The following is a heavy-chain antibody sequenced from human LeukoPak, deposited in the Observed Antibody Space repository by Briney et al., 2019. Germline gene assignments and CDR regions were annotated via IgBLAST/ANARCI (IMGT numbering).Heavy chain of an antibody. V-gene: IGHV3-7*01. CDR3: ARDWRQDNAFDL. CDR2: IIQDGSEE. J-gene: IGHJ3*01. D-gene: IGHD2-15*01. CDR1: EFTFSGHQ. Sequence: GESLRLSCAASEFTFSGHQMSWVRQAPGKGPEWVAKIIQDGSEEYYLDSVKGRFIISRDNGMNSLYLEMNSLRVEDTAVYYCARDWRQDNAFDLWGRGTMVTVSS.